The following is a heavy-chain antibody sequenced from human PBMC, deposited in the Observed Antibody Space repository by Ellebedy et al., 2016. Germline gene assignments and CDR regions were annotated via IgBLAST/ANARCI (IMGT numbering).Heavy chain of an antibody. CDR2: MYAGGSE. CDR1: GFRVTSND. J-gene: IGHJ3*01. V-gene: IGHV3-53*01. CDR3: VTRLNGAFDF. Sequence: GGSLRLXXAASGFRVTSNDMSWVRQAPGRGLELVSLMYAGGSEYYADSVKGRFAITRDTSMNRLYLHMSILEGGDTALYYCVTRLNGAFDFWGQGTMVSVSS.